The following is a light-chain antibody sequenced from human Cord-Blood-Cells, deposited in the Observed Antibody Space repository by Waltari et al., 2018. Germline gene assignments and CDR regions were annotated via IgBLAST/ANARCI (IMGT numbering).Light chain of an antibody. V-gene: IGKV1-5*03. Sequence: DIQMTQSPSTLSASVVGRVTITCRASQSISSWLAWYQQKPGKAPKLLIYKASSLESGVPSRFSGSGSGTEFTLTISSLQPDDFATYYCQQYNSYSWTFGQGTKVEIK. CDR3: QQYNSYSWT. CDR1: QSISSW. J-gene: IGKJ1*01. CDR2: KAS.